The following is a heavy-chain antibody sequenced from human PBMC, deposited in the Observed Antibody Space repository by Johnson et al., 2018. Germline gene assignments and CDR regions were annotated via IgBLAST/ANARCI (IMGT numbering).Heavy chain of an antibody. CDR2: IYTCGST. V-gene: IGHV3-53*01. Sequence: VQLVQSGGGLIQPGGSLRLSCAASGFTVSSKYMRWVRQAPGTGLEWVSVIYTCGSTDYADSVKGRYIISRDNSKNTRDLQRNSLRAQDTAVYYCAGDGDTDYYGMDVWGQGTTVTVSS. CDR1: GFTVSSKY. J-gene: IGHJ6*02. D-gene: IGHD5-18*01. CDR3: AGDGDTDYYGMDV.